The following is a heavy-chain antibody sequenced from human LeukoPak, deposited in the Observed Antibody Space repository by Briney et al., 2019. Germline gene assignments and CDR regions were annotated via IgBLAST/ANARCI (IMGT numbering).Heavy chain of an antibody. D-gene: IGHD2-15*01. CDR3: ARALSQELIRYSQD. V-gene: IGHV3-30*02. Sequence: GGSLRLSCAASGFTFSSYGMHWVRQAPGKGLEWVAFIRYDGSHKYYADSVKGRFTISRDNSKNTLYLQMNSLRADDTAVYYCARALSQELIRYSQDWGQGTLVSVSS. CDR1: GFTFSSYG. CDR2: IRYDGSHK. J-gene: IGHJ1*01.